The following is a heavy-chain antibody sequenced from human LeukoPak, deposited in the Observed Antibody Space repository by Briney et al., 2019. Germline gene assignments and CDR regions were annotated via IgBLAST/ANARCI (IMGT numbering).Heavy chain of an antibody. J-gene: IGHJ6*02. V-gene: IGHV3-33*01. CDR3: ARAPGDWGDYYYYGMDV. Sequence: GRSLRLSCAASGFSLSSYGMHWVRQAPGKGLEWVAVIWYDGSKKYYADSVKGRFIISRDNSRNTLYLQMNSLRAEDTAVYYCARAPGDWGDYYYYGMDVWGQGTTVTVSS. CDR1: GFSLSSYG. D-gene: IGHD2-21*02. CDR2: IWYDGSKK.